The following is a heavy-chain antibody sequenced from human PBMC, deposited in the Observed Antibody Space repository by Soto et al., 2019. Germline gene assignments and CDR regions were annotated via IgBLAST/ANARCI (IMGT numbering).Heavy chain of an antibody. Sequence: QVQLQQWGAGLLKPSETLSLTCAVYGGSFSGYYWSWIRQPPGKGLEWIGEINHSGSTNYNPSLKSRVTISVDTSKNQFSLKLSSVTAADTAVYYCARGKFLEWLLVPLPRGGRQYYFDYWGQGTLVTVSS. D-gene: IGHD3-3*01. CDR3: ARGKFLEWLLVPLPRGGRQYYFDY. CDR1: GGSFSGYY. CDR2: INHSGST. V-gene: IGHV4-34*01. J-gene: IGHJ4*02.